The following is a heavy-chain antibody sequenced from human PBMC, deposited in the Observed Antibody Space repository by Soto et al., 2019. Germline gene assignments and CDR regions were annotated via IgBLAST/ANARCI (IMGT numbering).Heavy chain of an antibody. CDR1: GYTFTSYG. Sequence: ASVKVSCKASGYTFTSYGISWVRQAPGQGLEWMGWISAYNGNTNYAQKLQGRVTMTTDTSTSTAYMELRSLRSDDTAVYYCARFSQYSGYGVYYYYYYMDVWGKGTTVTAP. CDR3: ARFSQYSGYGVYYYYYYMDV. J-gene: IGHJ6*03. V-gene: IGHV1-18*01. CDR2: ISAYNGNT. D-gene: IGHD5-12*01.